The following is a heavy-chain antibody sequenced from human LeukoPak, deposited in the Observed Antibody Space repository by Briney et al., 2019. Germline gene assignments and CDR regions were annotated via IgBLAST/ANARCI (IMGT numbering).Heavy chain of an antibody. V-gene: IGHV3-23*01. J-gene: IGHJ4*02. CDR2: ISGSGGST. D-gene: IGHD3-10*01. Sequence: GGSLRLSCAASGFTFSSYAMSWVRQAPGKGLEWASAISGSGGSTYYADSVKGRFTISRDNSKNTLYLQMNSLRAEDTAVYYCAKGSTMVRGPWSYWGQGTLVTVSS. CDR1: GFTFSSYA. CDR3: AKGSTMVRGPWSY.